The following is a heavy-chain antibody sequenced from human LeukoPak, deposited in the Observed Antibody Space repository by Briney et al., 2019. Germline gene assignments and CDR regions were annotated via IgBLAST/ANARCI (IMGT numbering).Heavy chain of an antibody. CDR3: ARDRRGKTAGILNWFDP. CDR1: GYTFTSYD. Sequence: GASVKVSCKASGYTFTSYDINWVRQATGQGLEWMGWMNPNSGNAGYAQKFQGRVTMTRNTSIRTAYMELSSLRSEGTAVYYCARDRRGKTAGILNWFDPWGQGTLVTVSS. J-gene: IGHJ5*02. D-gene: IGHD6-13*01. CDR2: MNPNSGNA. V-gene: IGHV1-8*01.